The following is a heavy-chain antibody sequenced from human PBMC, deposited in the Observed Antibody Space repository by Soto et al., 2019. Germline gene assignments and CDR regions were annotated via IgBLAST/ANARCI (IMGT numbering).Heavy chain of an antibody. V-gene: IGHV4-30-2*01. D-gene: IGHD2-15*01. J-gene: IGHJ3*02. CDR2: IFHGGST. Sequence: KPSETLSLTCAISGAPITWGDYSWNWIRQPPGKGLEWIGYIFHGGSTYYNPSLRSRVTISVDRSRTQFSLKMSSVTAADTAVYYCASPGGGHYGGSYAFDIWGQGTMVTVS. CDR1: GAPITWGDYS. CDR3: ASPGGGHYGGSYAFDI.